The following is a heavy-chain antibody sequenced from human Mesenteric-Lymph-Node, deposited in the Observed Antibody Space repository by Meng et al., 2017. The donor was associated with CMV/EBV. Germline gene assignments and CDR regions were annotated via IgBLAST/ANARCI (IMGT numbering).Heavy chain of an antibody. V-gene: IGHV3-23*01. J-gene: IGHJ4*02. CDR2: ISGSGGST. CDR1: RFTFSNYA. CDR3: ARGLVGANTFDY. Sequence: GESLKISCAASRFTFSNYAPSWVRQAPGKGLEWVSSISGSGGSTYYADSVKGRFTISRDNSKNTLYLEMNSLRGEDTAVYYCARGLVGANTFDYWGQGTLVTVSS. D-gene: IGHD1-26*01.